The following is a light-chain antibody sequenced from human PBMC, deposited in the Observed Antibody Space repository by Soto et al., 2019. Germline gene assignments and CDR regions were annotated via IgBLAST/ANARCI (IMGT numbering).Light chain of an antibody. CDR2: WAS. CDR3: QQYYRTPQT. Sequence: DIVMTQSPDSLAVSLGERATINCKSSQSVLYSSNNKNYLAWYQQKPGQPPKLLIYWASTRESGVPDRFSGSGSGTDFTLTIISLQAEDVAVYYCQQYYRTPQTFGQGTKVEIK. V-gene: IGKV4-1*01. CDR1: QSVLYSSNNKNY. J-gene: IGKJ1*01.